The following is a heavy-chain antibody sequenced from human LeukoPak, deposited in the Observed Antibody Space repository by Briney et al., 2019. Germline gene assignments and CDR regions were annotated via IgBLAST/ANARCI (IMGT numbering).Heavy chain of an antibody. Sequence: GGSLRLSCAAPGFTFTSYAMSWVRQPPGKGLEWVSSISGGGGTTYYADSVQGRFTISRDNSKNTLYLQMNSLRAEDTAVYYCAKDSLSWIQLWWGQGTLVTVSS. J-gene: IGHJ4*02. CDR2: ISGGGGTT. V-gene: IGHV3-23*01. D-gene: IGHD5-18*01. CDR3: AKDSLSWIQLW. CDR1: GFTFTSYA.